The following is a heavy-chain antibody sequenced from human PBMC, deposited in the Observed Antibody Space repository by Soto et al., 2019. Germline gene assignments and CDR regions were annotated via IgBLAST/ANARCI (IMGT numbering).Heavy chain of an antibody. D-gene: IGHD3-3*01. J-gene: IGHJ6*01. V-gene: IGHV1-58*01. CDR2: IVVGSGNT. CDR3: AADPMPYDFWSGYSQYYYSYGMDV. CDR1: GFTFTSSA. Sequence: SVKVSCKASGFTFTSSAVQWVRQARGQRLEWIGWIVVGSGNTNYAQKFQERVTITRDMSTSTAYMELSSLRSEDTAVYYCAADPMPYDFWSGYSQYYYSYGMDVWGQGTTVTVSS.